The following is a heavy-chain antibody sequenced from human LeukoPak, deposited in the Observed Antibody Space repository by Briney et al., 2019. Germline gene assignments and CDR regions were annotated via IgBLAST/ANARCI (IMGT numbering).Heavy chain of an antibody. J-gene: IGHJ4*02. D-gene: IGHD3-22*01. CDR1: GGSISSYY. CDR3: ARVGDYYDSSGSFDY. CDR2: INHSGST. V-gene: IGHV4-34*01. Sequence: SETLSLTCTVSGGSISSYYWSWIRQPPGKGLEWIGEINHSGSTNYNPSLKSRVTISVDTSKNQFSLKLSSVTAADTAVYYCARVGDYYDSSGSFDYWGQGTLVTVSS.